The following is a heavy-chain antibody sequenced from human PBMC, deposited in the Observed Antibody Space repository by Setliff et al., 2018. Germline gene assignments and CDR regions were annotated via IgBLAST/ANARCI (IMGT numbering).Heavy chain of an antibody. V-gene: IGHV1-18*01. D-gene: IGHD2-2*01. CDR3: RLAHCNDTSCEEALDY. J-gene: IGHJ4*02. CDR2: INNYNMNT. Sequence: ASVKVSCKASGYTFTNYGINWVRQAPGQGLEWMGWINNYNMNTNYPQKFLGRVTMTTDTSTSTAYMELRSLRPDDTAVYYFRLAHCNDTSCEEALDYWSQGTLVTVSS. CDR1: GYTFTNYG.